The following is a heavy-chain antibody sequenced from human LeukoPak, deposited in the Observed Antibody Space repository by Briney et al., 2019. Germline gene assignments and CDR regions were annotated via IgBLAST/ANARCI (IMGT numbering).Heavy chain of an antibody. CDR3: AKNDGYRYGRNYGMDV. J-gene: IGHJ6*02. CDR2: ISGSGGAT. Sequence: GGSLRLSCAASGFTFSSYGMSWVRQAPGQGLEWVSGISGSGGATYYAGSVEGRFTMSRDNSKNTLYLQMHSLRADDTAIYYCAKNDGYRYGRNYGMDVWGQGTTVTVSS. V-gene: IGHV3-23*01. D-gene: IGHD5-18*01. CDR1: GFTFSSYG.